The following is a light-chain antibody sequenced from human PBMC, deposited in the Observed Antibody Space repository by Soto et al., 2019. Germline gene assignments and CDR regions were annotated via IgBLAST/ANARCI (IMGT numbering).Light chain of an antibody. CDR3: GSYTGSSTRI. CDR2: EVS. J-gene: IGLJ1*01. V-gene: IGLV2-14*01. CDR1: NSDIGAYEY. Sequence: QSALTQPASVSGSPGQSITISCTGTNSDIGAYEYVSWYQQLPGKAPQLIIYEVSNRPSGVSNRFSGSKSGNTDSLTISGLQAEDKAAYFCGSYTGSSTRIFGTGTKVTVL.